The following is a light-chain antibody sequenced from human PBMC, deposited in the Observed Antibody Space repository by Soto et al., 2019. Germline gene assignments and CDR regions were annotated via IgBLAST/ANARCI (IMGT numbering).Light chain of an antibody. Sequence: EIVLTQSPGTLSLSPGERATLSCRASQSVSSSYVAWYQQKPGQAPRLLIRGASSRATGIPDRFSGSGSGTDFTLTISRLEPEDFAVYFCQQYGSSPRTFGQGTKVEIK. J-gene: IGKJ1*01. CDR1: QSVSSSY. CDR2: GAS. V-gene: IGKV3-20*01. CDR3: QQYGSSPRT.